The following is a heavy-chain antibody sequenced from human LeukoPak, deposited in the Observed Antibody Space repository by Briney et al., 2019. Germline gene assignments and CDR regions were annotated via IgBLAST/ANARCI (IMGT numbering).Heavy chain of an antibody. J-gene: IGHJ6*03. CDR3: ASVRHDPLEYYYYVDV. CDR2: IYPSGSP. Sequence: SETLSLTCAVYGDSLSRYYWTWIRQTPGKGLEWLAEIYPSGSPDYNPSLKSRATISVDTSKNQFSLRLASVTAADTAVYYCASVRHDPLEYYYYVDVWGKGTTVTVSS. CDR1: GDSLSRYY. V-gene: IGHV4-34*01. D-gene: IGHD2/OR15-2a*01.